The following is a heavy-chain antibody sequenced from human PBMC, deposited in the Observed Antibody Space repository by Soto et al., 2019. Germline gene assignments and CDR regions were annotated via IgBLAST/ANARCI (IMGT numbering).Heavy chain of an antibody. D-gene: IGHD4-17*01. V-gene: IGHV6-1*01. J-gene: IGHJ4*02. CDR1: GDSVSSNSVA. Sequence: SQTLSLTCAISGDSVSSNSVAWNWIRQSPSRGLEWLGRTYYRSKWFDDYAISVKSRITINPDTSKNQFSLQLNSVTPEDAAVYYCARSLPYGDYVLDYWGQGTLVTVS. CDR2: TYYRSKWFD. CDR3: ARSLPYGDYVLDY.